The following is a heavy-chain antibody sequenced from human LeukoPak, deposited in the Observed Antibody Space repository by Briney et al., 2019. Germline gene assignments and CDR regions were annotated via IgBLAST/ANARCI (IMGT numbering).Heavy chain of an antibody. Sequence: SETLSLTCTVSGGSISSSSYYWGWIRQPPGKGLEWIGSIYYSGSTYYNPSLKSRVTISVDTSKNQFSLKLSPVTAADTAVYYCARLAPSGLTNVLLWFGDREKGDLFDYWGQGTLVTVSS. D-gene: IGHD3-10*01. CDR2: IYYSGST. CDR1: GGSISSSSYY. V-gene: IGHV4-39*01. J-gene: IGHJ4*02. CDR3: ARLAPSGLTNVLLWFGDREKGDLFDY.